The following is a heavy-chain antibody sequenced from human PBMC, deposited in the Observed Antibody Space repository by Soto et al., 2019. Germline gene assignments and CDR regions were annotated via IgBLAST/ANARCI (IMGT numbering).Heavy chain of an antibody. CDR3: AKGGICSGGSCYYYYYGMDG. J-gene: IGHJ6*02. CDR2: ISGSGGCT. V-gene: IGHV3-23*01. CDR1: GLTFSRYA. D-gene: IGHD2-15*01. Sequence: ASRTVSCAASGLTFSRYAMSWVRQAPGKGLEWFSAISGSGGCTYYADSVKGRSTISRDNSKNTLYLQMTSLRAEDTAVYYCAKGGICSGGSCYYYYYGMDGWGQGT.